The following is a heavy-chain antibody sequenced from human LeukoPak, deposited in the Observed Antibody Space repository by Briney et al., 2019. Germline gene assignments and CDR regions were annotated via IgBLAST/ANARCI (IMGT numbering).Heavy chain of an antibody. CDR3: AKAPNYYGSGSYYTLYYYYGMDV. J-gene: IGHJ6*02. CDR1: GFTFSSYG. CDR2: IRYDGSNK. V-gene: IGHV3-30*02. Sequence: PGGSLRLSCAASGFTFSSYGMHWVRQAPGKGLEWVAFIRYDGSNKYYADSVKGRFTISRDNSKNTLYLQMNSLRAEDTAVYYRAKAPNYYGSGSYYTLYYYYGMDVWGQGTTVTVSS. D-gene: IGHD3-10*01.